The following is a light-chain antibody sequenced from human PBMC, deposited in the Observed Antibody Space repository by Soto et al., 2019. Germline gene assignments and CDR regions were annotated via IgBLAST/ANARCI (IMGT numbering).Light chain of an antibody. CDR3: SSYANRRTVI. Sequence: QFALTQPASVSGSPGQSITISCTGTSSDVGGNYVSWYVSWYQQHPGKVPKLIIYDDDDRPSGVSNRFSGSKSGRTASLTISGLQAEDEADYYCSSYANRRTVIFGGGTKLTVL. V-gene: IGLV2-14*03. CDR1: SSDVGGNYVSWY. J-gene: IGLJ2*01. CDR2: DDD.